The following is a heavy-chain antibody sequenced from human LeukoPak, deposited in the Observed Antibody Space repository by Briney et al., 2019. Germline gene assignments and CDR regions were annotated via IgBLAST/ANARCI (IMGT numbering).Heavy chain of an antibody. D-gene: IGHD5-24*01. CDR2: IIPILGTA. V-gene: IGHV1-69*08. CDR3: ARVEMATSAEYLQH. J-gene: IGHJ1*01. CDR1: GGTFSSYT. Sequence: SVKVSCKASGGTFSSYTISWVRQAPGQGLEWMGRIIPILGTANYAQKFQGRVTITADKSTSTAYMELSSLRSEDTAVYYCARVEMATSAEYLQHWGQGTLVTVSS.